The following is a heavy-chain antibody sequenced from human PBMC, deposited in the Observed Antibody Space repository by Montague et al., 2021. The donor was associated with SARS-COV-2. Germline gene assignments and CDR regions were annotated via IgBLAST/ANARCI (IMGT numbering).Heavy chain of an antibody. CDR1: GDSVSSNSAA. Sequence: CPISGDSVSSNSAAWNWIRQSPSRGLEWLGRTYYRSKWYNDYAVSAKSRITINPDTSKNQFSLQLNSVTPEDTAVYYCARGGSWLYYFDYWGQGTLVTVSS. J-gene: IGHJ4*02. CDR2: TYYRSKWYN. V-gene: IGHV6-1*01. D-gene: IGHD6-13*01. CDR3: ARGGSWLYYFDY.